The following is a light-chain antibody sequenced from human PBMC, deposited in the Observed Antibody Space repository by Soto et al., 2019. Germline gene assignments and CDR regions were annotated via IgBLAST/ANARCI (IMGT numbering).Light chain of an antibody. V-gene: IGKV3-11*01. Sequence: IVLTQSPATLSLSPGERATLACRASQSVSSYLAWYQRQPGQAPRLLLYGASNRATAIPARFSGSGSGTAFTLPISSLEPEDFAVYYCQQRSNLLFTFGPGTKLDIK. CDR3: QQRSNLLFT. CDR1: QSVSSY. CDR2: GAS. J-gene: IGKJ3*01.